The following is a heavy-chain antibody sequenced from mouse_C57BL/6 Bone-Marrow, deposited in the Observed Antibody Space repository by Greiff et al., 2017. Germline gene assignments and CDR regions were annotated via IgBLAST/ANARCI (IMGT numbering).Heavy chain of an antibody. Sequence: VQLQQPGAELVMPGASVKLSCKASGYTFTSYWMHWVKQRPGKGLEWIGELDPYDSYTNYNQKFKGKSTLTVDKSSSTAYMQLSSLTSEDSAVYYCARRGYYGFAYWGQGTLVTVSA. CDR3: ARRGYYGFAY. D-gene: IGHD1-1*01. V-gene: IGHV1-69*01. CDR1: GYTFTSYW. CDR2: LDPYDSYT. J-gene: IGHJ3*01.